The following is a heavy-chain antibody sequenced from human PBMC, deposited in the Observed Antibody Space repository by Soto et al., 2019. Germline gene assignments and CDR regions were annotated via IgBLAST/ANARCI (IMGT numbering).Heavy chain of an antibody. D-gene: IGHD6-13*01. V-gene: IGHV4-34*01. CDR3: ARRPIAAAGNHYYYYYMDV. J-gene: IGHJ6*03. CDR2: INHSGST. CDR1: GGSFSGYY. Sequence: SETLSLTCAVYGGSFSGYYWSWIRQPPGKGLEWIGEINHSGSTNYNPSLKSRVTISVDTSKNQFSLKLSSVTAADTAVYYCARRPIAAAGNHYYYYYMDVWGKGTTVTVSS.